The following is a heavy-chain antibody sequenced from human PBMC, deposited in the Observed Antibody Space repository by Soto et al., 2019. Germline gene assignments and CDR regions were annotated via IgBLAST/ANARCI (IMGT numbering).Heavy chain of an antibody. CDR1: GGSISSGGYS. V-gene: IGHV4-30-2*01. J-gene: IGHJ4*02. CDR2: IYHSGST. CDR3: ARALGHDYGDYYFDY. D-gene: IGHD4-17*01. Sequence: SETLSLTCAVSGGSISSGGYSWSWIRQPPGKGLEWIGYIYHSGSTYYNPSLKSRVTISVDRSKNQFSLKLSSVTAADTAVYYCARALGHDYGDYYFDYWGQGTLVTVSS.